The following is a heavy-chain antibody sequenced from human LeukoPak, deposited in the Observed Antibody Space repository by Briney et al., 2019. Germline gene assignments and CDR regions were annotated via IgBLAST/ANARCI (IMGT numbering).Heavy chain of an antibody. J-gene: IGHJ4*02. CDR3: AVTSRSYAFDY. D-gene: IGHD3-16*01. CDR2: INQDGSAA. Sequence: PGGSLRLSCTAAGFTFTNNWMFWVRQAPGKGPMWLANINQDGSAADSVDSVKGRFTISRDNAKDSVSLQMNSLRVEDTAVYYCAVTSRSYAFDYWGPGTLVTVSS. V-gene: IGHV3-7*02. CDR1: GFTFTNNW.